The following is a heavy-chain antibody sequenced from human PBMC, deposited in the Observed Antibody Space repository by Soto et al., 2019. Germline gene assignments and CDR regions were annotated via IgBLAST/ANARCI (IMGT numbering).Heavy chain of an antibody. D-gene: IGHD2-8*02. V-gene: IGHV3-23*01. CDR2: ISASGGST. Sequence: EVQLLDSGGGLVQPGGSLRLSCVASGFTSSSCAMSWVRQAPGKGLEWVSGISASGGSTYYADSVKGRFTISRDNSKNTPYLQMNSLRAEDTAVYYCAPPSLGTGRYFFHDWCQGTLVTVSS. CDR3: APPSLGTGRYFFHD. CDR1: GFTSSSCA. J-gene: IGHJ4*02.